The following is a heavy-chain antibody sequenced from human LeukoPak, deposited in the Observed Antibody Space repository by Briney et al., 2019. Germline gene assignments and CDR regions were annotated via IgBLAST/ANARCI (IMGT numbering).Heavy chain of an antibody. D-gene: IGHD6-19*01. Sequence: GASVKVSCKASGYTFTVYYMHWVRQAPGQGLEWMGWINPNSGGTNYAQKFQGRVTMTRDTSISTAYMELSRLTSDDTAVYYCARHPNSGWGFDYFSTRDDYWGQGPLVTVSS. CDR3: ARHPNSGWGFDYFSTRDDY. V-gene: IGHV1-2*02. CDR2: INPNSGGT. J-gene: IGHJ4*02. CDR1: GYTFTVYY.